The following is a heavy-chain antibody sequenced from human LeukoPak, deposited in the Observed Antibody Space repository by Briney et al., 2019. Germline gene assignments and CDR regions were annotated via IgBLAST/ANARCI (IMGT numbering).Heavy chain of an antibody. CDR2: IYYSGST. V-gene: IGHV4-30-4*01. CDR1: RSSISSGDYY. Sequence: SQTLSLTCTVSRSSISSGDYYWSWIRQPPGKGLEWIGYIYYSGSTYYNPSLKSRVTISVDTSNNQFSLKLSSVTAADTAVYYCARDGDSSAGAFDIWGQGTMVTVSS. D-gene: IGHD3-22*01. CDR3: ARDGDSSAGAFDI. J-gene: IGHJ3*02.